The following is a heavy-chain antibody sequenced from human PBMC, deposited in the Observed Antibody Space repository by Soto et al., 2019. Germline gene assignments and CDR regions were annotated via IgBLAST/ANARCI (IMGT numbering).Heavy chain of an antibody. Sequence: PSETLSLTCTVSRGSISTGDYYWSWIRQPPGKGLEWIGYIYYSGSTYYNPSLKSRVTISVDTSKNQFSLKLSSVTAADTAVYYCARANGFGEFHWGQGTTVTVSS. CDR2: IYYSGST. J-gene: IGHJ6*02. CDR1: RGSISTGDYY. CDR3: ARANGFGEFH. V-gene: IGHV4-30-4*01. D-gene: IGHD3-10*01.